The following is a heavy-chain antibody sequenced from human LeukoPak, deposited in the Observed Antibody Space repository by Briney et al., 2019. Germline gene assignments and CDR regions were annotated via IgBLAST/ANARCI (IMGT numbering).Heavy chain of an antibody. CDR2: IYTSGST. V-gene: IGHV4-4*07. J-gene: IGHJ3*02. CDR3: AGHYGSGSYYPDAFDS. Sequence: SETLSLTCTVSGGSISSYYWSWIRQPAGKGLEWIGRIYTSGSTNYNPSLKSRVTMSVDTSKNQFSLTLSSVTAADTAVYYCAGHYGSGSYYPDAFDSWGQGTMVTVSS. D-gene: IGHD3-10*01. CDR1: GGSISSYY.